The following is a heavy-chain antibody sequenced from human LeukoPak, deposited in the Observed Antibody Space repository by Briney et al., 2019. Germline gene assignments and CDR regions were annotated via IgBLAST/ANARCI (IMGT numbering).Heavy chain of an antibody. D-gene: IGHD7-27*01. J-gene: IGHJ4*02. CDR3: ARVPPVWGDPQPLVLCFDY. CDR2: ISYDGSNK. CDR1: GFTFSSYA. V-gene: IGHV3-30-3*01. Sequence: GGSLRLSCAASGFTFSSYAMHWVRQAPGKGLEWVAVISYDGSNKYYADSVKGRFTISRDNSKNTLYLQMNSLRAEDTAVYYCARVPPVWGDPQPLVLCFDYWGQGTLVTVSS.